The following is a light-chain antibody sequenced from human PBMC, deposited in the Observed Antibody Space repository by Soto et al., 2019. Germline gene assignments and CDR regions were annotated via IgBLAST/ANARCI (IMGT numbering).Light chain of an antibody. CDR3: KQHGSSPIT. J-gene: IGKJ5*01. CDR1: QTVTRNY. Sequence: EIVLTQSPVTLSLSPGERATLSCRASQTVTRNYLAWHQQKPGQTHRLLVYGAYSRATGIQDRFSGSGSGTDFTLTIRRLEPEDFAVYYCKQHGSSPITFGQGTRLEIK. CDR2: GAY. V-gene: IGKV3-20*01.